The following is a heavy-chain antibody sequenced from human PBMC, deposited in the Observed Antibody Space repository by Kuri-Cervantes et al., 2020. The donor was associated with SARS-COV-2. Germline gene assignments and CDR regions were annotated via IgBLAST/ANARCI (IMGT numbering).Heavy chain of an antibody. CDR2: ISSSSSYI. CDR3: ARGFKQSNGVDY. CDR1: GFTFSSYS. Sequence: GESLKISCAASGFTFSSYSMNWVRQAPGKGLEWVSSISSSSSYIYYADSVKGRFTISRDNAKNSLYLQMNSLRAEDTAVYYCARGFKQSNGVDYWGRGTLVTVSS. D-gene: IGHD2-8*01. J-gene: IGHJ4*02. V-gene: IGHV3-21*01.